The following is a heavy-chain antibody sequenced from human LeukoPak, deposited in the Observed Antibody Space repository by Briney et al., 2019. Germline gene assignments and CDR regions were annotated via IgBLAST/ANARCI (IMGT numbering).Heavy chain of an antibody. J-gene: IGHJ4*02. V-gene: IGHV1-2*02. CDR2: INPNSGGT. Sequence: ASVKVSCKASGYTFTGYYMHWVRQAPGQGLEWMGWINPNSGGTNCAQKFQGRVTMTRDTSISTTYMELSRLRSDDTAVYYCARAYSRAVAAHEDYWGQGTLVTVSS. CDR3: ARAYSRAVAAHEDY. CDR1: GYTFTGYY. D-gene: IGHD6-19*01.